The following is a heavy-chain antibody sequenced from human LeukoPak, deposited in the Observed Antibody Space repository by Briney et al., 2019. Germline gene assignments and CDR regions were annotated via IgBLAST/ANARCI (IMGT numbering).Heavy chain of an antibody. CDR2: ISYDGSNK. J-gene: IGHJ6*03. V-gene: IGHV3-30-3*01. CDR1: GFTFSSYA. Sequence: GGSLRLSCAASGFTFSSYAMHWVRQAPGKGLEWVAVISYDGSNKYYADSVKGRFTISRDNSKNTLYLQMNSLRAEDTAVYYCARDQFSYSSGWYVGDYYYYMDVWGKGTTVTVSS. D-gene: IGHD6-19*01. CDR3: ARDQFSYSSGWYVGDYYYYMDV.